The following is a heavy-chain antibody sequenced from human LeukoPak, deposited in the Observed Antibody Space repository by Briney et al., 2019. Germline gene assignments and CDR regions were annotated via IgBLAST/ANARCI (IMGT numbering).Heavy chain of an antibody. D-gene: IGHD5-12*01. Sequence: GGSLRLSCAASGLTFSSYAMSWVRQAPGKGLEWVSAISGSGGSTYCADSVKGRFTISRDNSKNTLYLQMNSLRAEDTAVYYCAKGEKWLRFPYYFDYWGQGTLVTVSS. CDR3: AKGEKWLRFPYYFDY. CDR2: ISGSGGST. CDR1: GLTFSSYA. V-gene: IGHV3-23*01. J-gene: IGHJ4*02.